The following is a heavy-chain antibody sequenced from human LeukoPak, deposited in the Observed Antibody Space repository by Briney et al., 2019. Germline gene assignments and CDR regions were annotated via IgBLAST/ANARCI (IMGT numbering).Heavy chain of an antibody. D-gene: IGHD3-10*01. Sequence: SETLSFTCTVSGGSISSHYWSWIGQPPGQGLEWIGYIYYSGSTNYNPSLKSRVTISVDTSKNQFSLKLSSMTAADTAVYYCAREGRYGGYYFDYWGQGTLVTVSS. CDR2: IYYSGST. CDR3: AREGRYGGYYFDY. J-gene: IGHJ4*02. CDR1: GGSISSHY. V-gene: IGHV4-59*11.